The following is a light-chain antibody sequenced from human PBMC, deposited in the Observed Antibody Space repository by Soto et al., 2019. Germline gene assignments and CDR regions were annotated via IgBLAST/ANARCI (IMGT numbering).Light chain of an antibody. Sequence: DTVLTQSPGTLSLSPGVKATLSCRASQSVSSNHLAWYQQKPGQAPRLLFSGASSRATGIPDRFSGSGSGTDFTLTISRLEPEDFAVYYCQQYVNSRWTFGQGTEVDIK. J-gene: IGKJ1*01. CDR3: QQYVNSRWT. V-gene: IGKV3-20*01. CDR1: QSVSSNH. CDR2: GAS.